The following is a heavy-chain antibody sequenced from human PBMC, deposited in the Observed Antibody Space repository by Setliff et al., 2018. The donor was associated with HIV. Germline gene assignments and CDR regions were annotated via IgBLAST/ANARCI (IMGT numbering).Heavy chain of an antibody. D-gene: IGHD6-13*01. V-gene: IGHV1-46*01. CDR3: AKEYHTAVTGTRVANYFDY. CDR1: GYTFTSDH. Sequence: GASVKVSCKASGYTFTSDHLHWVRQAPGQGLEWMGMITPSDGNTNYEQKFQGRVTMTRDTSTSTVYMEMSSLRSEDTAIYYCAKEYHTAVTGTRVANYFDYWGQGTLVTVSS. CDR2: ITPSDGNT. J-gene: IGHJ4*02.